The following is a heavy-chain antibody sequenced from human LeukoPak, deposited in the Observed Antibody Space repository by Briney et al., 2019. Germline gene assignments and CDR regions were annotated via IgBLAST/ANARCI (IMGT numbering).Heavy chain of an antibody. CDR3: ARHRHDYNNYGHAFDI. J-gene: IGHJ3*02. V-gene: IGHV5-51*01. D-gene: IGHD4-11*01. CDR1: GYIFSTYW. CDR2: IHSGDSNT. Sequence: GESLKISCKGSGYIFSTYWIGWVRQMPGKALDWVGIIHSGDSNTRYSPSFQGHVTISADKSISTAYLQWSSLKASDTAMYYCARHRHDYNNYGHAFDIWGQGTMVTVSS.